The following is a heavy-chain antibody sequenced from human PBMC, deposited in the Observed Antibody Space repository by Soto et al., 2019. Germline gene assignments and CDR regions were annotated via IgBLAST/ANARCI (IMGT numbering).Heavy chain of an antibody. Sequence: SVKVSCKASGGTFSSYAISWVRQAPGQGLEWMGGIIPIFGTANYAQKFQGRVTITADESTSTAYMELSSLRSEDTAVYYCASADFDDTYYYDSSGSFGCWGQGTLVTVSS. CDR3: ASADFDDTYYYDSSGSFGC. V-gene: IGHV1-69*13. CDR2: IIPIFGTA. J-gene: IGHJ4*02. CDR1: GGTFSSYA. D-gene: IGHD3-22*01.